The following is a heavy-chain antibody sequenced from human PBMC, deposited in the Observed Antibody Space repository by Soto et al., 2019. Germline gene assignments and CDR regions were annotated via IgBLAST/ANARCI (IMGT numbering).Heavy chain of an antibody. CDR2: IIPIFGTA. CDR1: GGTFSSYA. Sequence: QVQLVQSGAEVKKPGSSVKVSCKASGGTFSSYAISWVRQAPGQGLEWMGGIIPIFGTANYAQKFQGRVTITADESTSTAYMELSRLRSEDTAVYYCARERDTAMVNEPLGGMDVWGQGTTVTVSS. D-gene: IGHD5-18*01. J-gene: IGHJ6*02. V-gene: IGHV1-69*12. CDR3: ARERDTAMVNEPLGGMDV.